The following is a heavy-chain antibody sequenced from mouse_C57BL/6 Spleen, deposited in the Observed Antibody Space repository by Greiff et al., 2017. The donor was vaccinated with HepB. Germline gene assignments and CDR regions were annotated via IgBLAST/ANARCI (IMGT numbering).Heavy chain of an antibody. D-gene: IGHD2-3*01. Sequence: QVQLQQPGAELVKPGASVKLSCKASGYTFTSYWMPWVKQRPGRGLEWIGRIDPNSGGTKYNEKFKCKATLTVDKPSSTAYMQLSSLTSEDSAVYYWAREDYDGYYEGFADWGQGTLVTVSA. J-gene: IGHJ3*01. CDR3: AREDYDGYYEGFAD. CDR1: GYTFTSYW. V-gene: IGHV1-72*01. CDR2: IDPNSGGT.